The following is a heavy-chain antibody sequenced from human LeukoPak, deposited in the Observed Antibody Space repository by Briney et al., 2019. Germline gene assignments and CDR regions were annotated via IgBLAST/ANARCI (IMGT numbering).Heavy chain of an antibody. Sequence: PSGTLSLTCGVFGDSIRSSYWWGWIRQPPGKGLEWIGYIYHSGKTHIHPSLKSRVTMSVDTPKNQFSLNLNSVTAVDTAVYYCARKPDGYFPFDYWGQGALVTVSS. CDR1: GDSIRSSYW. V-gene: IGHV4-28*01. CDR3: ARKPDGYFPFDY. D-gene: IGHD3-22*01. CDR2: IYHSGKT. J-gene: IGHJ4*02.